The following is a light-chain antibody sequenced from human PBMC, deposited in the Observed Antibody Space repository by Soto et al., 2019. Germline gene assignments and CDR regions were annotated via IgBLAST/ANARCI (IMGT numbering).Light chain of an antibody. J-gene: IGKJ4*01. CDR2: DAS. V-gene: IGKV1-33*01. CDR3: QQYGA. CDR1: QDISNY. Sequence: IQMTQSPSSLSASVGDRVTITCQASQDISNYLNWYQQKPGKAPKLLIYDASNLETGVPSRFSGSGSGTDFTFTISSLQPEDIATYYCQQYGAFGGGTKVEIK.